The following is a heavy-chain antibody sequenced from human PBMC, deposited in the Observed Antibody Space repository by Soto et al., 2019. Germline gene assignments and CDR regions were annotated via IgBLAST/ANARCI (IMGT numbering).Heavy chain of an antibody. Sequence: EVQLVESGGGLVKPGGSLRLSCAASGFTFSSYSMNWVRQAPGKGLEWVSSISSSSSYIYYADSVKGRFTISRDNAKNSLYMEMNSLRAEDTAVYYCARDHRSGGYYMDVWGKGTTVTVSS. CDR1: GFTFSSYS. V-gene: IGHV3-21*01. CDR2: ISSSSSYI. CDR3: ARDHRSGGYYMDV. J-gene: IGHJ6*03.